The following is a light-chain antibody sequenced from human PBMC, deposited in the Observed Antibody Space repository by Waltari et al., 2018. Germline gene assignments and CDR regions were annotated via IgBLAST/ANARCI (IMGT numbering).Light chain of an antibody. CDR1: QSVSRA. CDR3: QHYVRLPAT. J-gene: IGKJ1*01. CDR2: GAS. V-gene: IGKV3-20*01. Sequence: EIVLTQSPRILSFAPGSRATLSCRASQSVSRALAWYQQKRGQAPRLLIYGASSRATGIPDRFSGGGSGTDFSLTTSRLEPEDFAGYYCQHYVRLPATFGQGTKVEIK.